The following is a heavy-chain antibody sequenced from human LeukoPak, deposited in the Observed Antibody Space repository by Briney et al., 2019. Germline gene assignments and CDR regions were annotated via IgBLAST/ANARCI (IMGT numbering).Heavy chain of an antibody. CDR1: GFTFSIYT. Sequence: PGGSLRLSCVASGFTFSIYTMSWVRQAPGKGLEWVSSIPSSSGSIYSADSVKGRLTISRDNAENSLYLEMNSLRDEDTAVYYCARDLAWGAYWGQGTLVTVSS. CDR2: IPSSSGSI. J-gene: IGHJ4*02. V-gene: IGHV3-21*01. CDR3: ARDLAWGAY. D-gene: IGHD4/OR15-4a*01.